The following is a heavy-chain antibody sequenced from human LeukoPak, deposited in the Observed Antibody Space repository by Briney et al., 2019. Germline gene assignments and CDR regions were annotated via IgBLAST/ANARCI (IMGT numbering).Heavy chain of an antibody. D-gene: IGHD3-3*01. CDR2: IYDIGRT. V-gene: IGHV4-59*08. Sequence: SGTLSLTCTVSGCSISRHYWRGIRQPPGKGLECMGYIYDIGRTKYNPSLKSRVIMSVDTSKNQFSLKLTSVTAANTAVYYCARHHKDYITIFYWGGGALVTVSS. CDR1: GCSISRHY. J-gene: IGHJ4*02. CDR3: ARHHKDYITIFY.